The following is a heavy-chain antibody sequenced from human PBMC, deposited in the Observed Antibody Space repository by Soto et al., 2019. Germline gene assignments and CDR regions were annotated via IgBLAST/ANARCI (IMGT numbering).Heavy chain of an antibody. D-gene: IGHD1-7*01. V-gene: IGHV3-23*01. J-gene: IGHJ6*02. CDR2: ISGSGGST. CDR3: ANTGTTYYYYYGMDV. CDR1: GFTFSSYA. Sequence: GGSLRLSCAASGFTFSSYAMSWVRQAPGKGLEWVSAISGSGGSTYYADSVKGRFTISRDNSKNTLYLQMNSLRAEDTAVYYCANTGTTYYYYYGMDVWGQGTTVTVSS.